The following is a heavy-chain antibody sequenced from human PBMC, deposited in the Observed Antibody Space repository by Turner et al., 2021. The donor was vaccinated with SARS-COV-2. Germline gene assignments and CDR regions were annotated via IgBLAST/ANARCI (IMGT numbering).Heavy chain of an antibody. V-gene: IGHV3-33*01. CDR1: AITFSSHG. CDR2: IWNDGSQK. J-gene: IGHJ3*02. D-gene: IGHD3-22*01. CDR3: ARLDDSGHWGAFDI. Sequence: QVQLVQSGGGVVQPGRSLRLACAASAITFSSHGMHWVRQAPGKGLEWVAVIWNDGSQKYYADSVKGRFTISRDNSKNMVYLQMYSLRAEDTAVYYCARLDDSGHWGAFDIWGQGTMVTVSS.